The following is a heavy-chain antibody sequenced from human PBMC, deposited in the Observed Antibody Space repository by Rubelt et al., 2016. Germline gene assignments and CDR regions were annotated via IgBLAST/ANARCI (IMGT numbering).Heavy chain of an antibody. V-gene: IGHV3-64D*09. CDR1: GFTLSSHT. J-gene: IGHJ4*02. CDR2: ISSNGGST. D-gene: IGHD6-19*01. CDR3: VRMFTSGWFFDY. Sequence: EVQLLESGGGLVQPGGSVRLSCSASGFTLSSHTMHWVRQAPGKGLEYVSGISSNGGSTNYADPVKGRFTISRENSKKTLYLQMSRRRPDDTAVYYCVRMFTSGWFFDYWGQGTLVSVSS.